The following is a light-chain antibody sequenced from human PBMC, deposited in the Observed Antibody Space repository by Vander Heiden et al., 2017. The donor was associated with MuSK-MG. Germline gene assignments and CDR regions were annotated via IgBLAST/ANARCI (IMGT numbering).Light chain of an antibody. Sequence: DIQLTQSPSFLSASAGDRVTITCRVSQGISTYLAWFQQKPGKAPILLIYKASTLQTGVPSRFSGSGSGTEFTLTISSLQPEDFATYYCQQVISFPLTFGGGTKVEIK. J-gene: IGKJ4*01. CDR3: QQVISFPLT. CDR1: QGISTY. V-gene: IGKV1-9*01. CDR2: KAS.